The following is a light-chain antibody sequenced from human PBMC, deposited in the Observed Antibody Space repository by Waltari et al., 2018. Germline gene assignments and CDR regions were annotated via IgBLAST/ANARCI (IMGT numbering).Light chain of an antibody. Sequence: DIVMTQSPDSLAVSLGERATINCESSQSVLYSSNNKNYLAWYQQKPGQPPKLLIYWASTRDSGVPDRFSGSGSGTDFTLTISSLQAEDVAFYYCQQYYTTPWTFGQGTEVEIK. CDR1: QSVLYSSNNKNY. CDR3: QQYYTTPWT. J-gene: IGKJ1*01. CDR2: WAS. V-gene: IGKV4-1*01.